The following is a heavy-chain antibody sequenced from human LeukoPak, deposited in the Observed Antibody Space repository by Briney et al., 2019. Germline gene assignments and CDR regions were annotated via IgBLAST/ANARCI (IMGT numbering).Heavy chain of an antibody. V-gene: IGHV4-34*01. CDR2: INHSGST. CDR3: ARKARQQLVLFKTDWFDP. CDR1: GGSFSGYY. D-gene: IGHD6-13*01. Sequence: SETLSLTCAVYGGSFSGYYWSWIRQPPGKGPEWIGEINHSGSTNYNPSLKSRVTISVDTSKNQFSLKLSSVTAADTAVYYCARKARQQLVLFKTDWFDPWGQGTLVTVSS. J-gene: IGHJ5*02.